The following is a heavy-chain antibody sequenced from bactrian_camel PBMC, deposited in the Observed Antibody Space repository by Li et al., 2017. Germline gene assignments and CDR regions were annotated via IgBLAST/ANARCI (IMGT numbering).Heavy chain of an antibody. J-gene: IGHJ4*01. D-gene: IGHD1*01. Sequence: DVQLVECGGGLVQPGGSLRLSRAASGFTFSSYAMSWVRQAPGKGLEWVSAINDGGVTTYYADSVKGRFTISRDDAKNTLFLQLNSLKTEDTAMYYCARQLDFAVITPEYNYWGQ. CDR1: GFTFSSYA. CDR2: INDGGVTT. CDR3: ARQLDFAVITPEYNY. V-gene: IGHV3S31*01.